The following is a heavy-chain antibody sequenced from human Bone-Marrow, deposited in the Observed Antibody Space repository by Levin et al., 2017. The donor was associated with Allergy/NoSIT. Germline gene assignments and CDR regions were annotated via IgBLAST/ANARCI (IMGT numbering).Heavy chain of an antibody. Sequence: GGSLRPSCAASGFSFRSHEMNWIRQAPGKALEWVSFISGSGSLIYYADSVKGRFTISRDNAKNSLHLQMHSLRADDTAVYYCARALVAAVSDFWGQGTLVTVSS. CDR1: GFSFRSHE. J-gene: IGHJ4*02. V-gene: IGHV3-48*03. CDR3: ARALVAAVSDF. D-gene: IGHD2-15*01. CDR2: ISGSGSLI.